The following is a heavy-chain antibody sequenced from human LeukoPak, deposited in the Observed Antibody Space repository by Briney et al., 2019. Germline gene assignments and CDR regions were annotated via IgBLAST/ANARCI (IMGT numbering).Heavy chain of an antibody. V-gene: IGHV3-7*01. D-gene: IGHD2-15*01. CDR3: ARAGRKSRGVDIVRKKETDYYYMDV. Sequence: GGSLRLSCAASGLTFSSYDMSWVRQAPGKGREWVANIKQDGSEKYYVDSVKGRFTISRDNAKNSLYLQMNSLRAEDTAVYYCARAGRKSRGVDIVRKKETDYYYMDVWGKGTTVTVSS. J-gene: IGHJ6*03. CDR2: IKQDGSEK. CDR1: GLTFSSYD.